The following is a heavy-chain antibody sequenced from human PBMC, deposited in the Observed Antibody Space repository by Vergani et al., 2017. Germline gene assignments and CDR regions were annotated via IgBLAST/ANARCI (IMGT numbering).Heavy chain of an antibody. V-gene: IGHV2-5*01. CDR2: IFWNGGK. Sequence: QITLKESGPTLVKPTQTLTLTCTFSGFSLNTTGVGVGWIRQPPGKALEWLALIFWNGGKRYSPSLKSRLTITQDTSKNQVVLTMTNMDPVDTATYYCAHRGATKDYYYGMDVWGQGTTVTVSS. J-gene: IGHJ6*02. D-gene: IGHD1-26*01. CDR1: GFSLNTTGVG. CDR3: AHRGATKDYYYGMDV.